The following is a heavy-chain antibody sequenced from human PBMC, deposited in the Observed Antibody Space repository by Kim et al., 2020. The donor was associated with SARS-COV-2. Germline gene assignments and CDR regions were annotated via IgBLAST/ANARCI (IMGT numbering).Heavy chain of an antibody. D-gene: IGHD3-3*01. J-gene: IGHJ4*02. V-gene: IGHV1-24*01. CDR3: ATGPLTIFGVVTTFDY. Sequence: KFQGRVTMTEDTSTDTAYMELSSLRSEDTAVYYCATGPLTIFGVVTTFDYWGQGTLVSVSS.